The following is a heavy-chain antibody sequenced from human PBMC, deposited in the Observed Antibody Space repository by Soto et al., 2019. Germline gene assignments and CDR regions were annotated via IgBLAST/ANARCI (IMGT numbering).Heavy chain of an antibody. D-gene: IGHD3-9*01. CDR3: AVDYDILTGPWFDP. Sequence: GASVKVSCKASGYTFTSYGISWVRQAPGQGLEWMGWISAYNGNTNYAQKLQGRVTMTTDTSTSTAYMELRSLRSDDTAMYYCAVDYDILTGPWFDPWGQGTLVTVSS. J-gene: IGHJ5*02. CDR2: ISAYNGNT. CDR1: GYTFTSYG. V-gene: IGHV1-18*04.